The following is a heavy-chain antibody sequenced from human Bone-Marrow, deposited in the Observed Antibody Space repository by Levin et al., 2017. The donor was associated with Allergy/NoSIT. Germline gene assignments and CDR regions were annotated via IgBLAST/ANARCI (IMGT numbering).Heavy chain of an antibody. CDR2: ISYDGSNK. CDR3: ARAPTVSSWKRVVDY. J-gene: IGHJ4*02. V-gene: IGHV3-30-3*01. Sequence: GGSLRLSCAASGFTFSSYAMHWVRQAPGKGLEWVAVISYDGSNKYYADSVKGRFTISRDNSKNTLYLQMNSLRAEDTAVYYCARAPTVSSWKRVVDYWGQGTLVTVSS. D-gene: IGHD6-13*01. CDR1: GFTFSSYA.